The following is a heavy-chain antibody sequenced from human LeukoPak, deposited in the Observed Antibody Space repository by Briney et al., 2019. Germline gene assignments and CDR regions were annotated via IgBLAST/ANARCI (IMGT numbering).Heavy chain of an antibody. D-gene: IGHD4-17*01. V-gene: IGHV3-7*01. J-gene: IGHJ3*02. CDR3: ARDTTVTTREGAFDI. CDR1: GFTFSSYW. Sequence: PGGSLRLSCAASGFTFSSYWMSWVRQAPGKGLEWVANIKQDGSEKYYVDSVKGRFTISRDNAKNSLYLQMNSLRAEDTAVYYCARDTTVTTREGAFDIWGQGTMVAVSS. CDR2: IKQDGSEK.